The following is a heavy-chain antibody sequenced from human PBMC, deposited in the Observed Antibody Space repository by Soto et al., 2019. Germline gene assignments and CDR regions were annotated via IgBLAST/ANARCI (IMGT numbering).Heavy chain of an antibody. J-gene: IGHJ5*02. CDR3: ARGGYDILTDYYMDSWFDT. V-gene: IGHV1-2*04. CDR2: INPNSGGT. D-gene: IGHD3-9*01. Sequence: ASSGSSGYRVRGYIMVLVGPAKKKGLEWMGWINPNSGGTNYAQKFQGWVTMTRDTSISTAYMELSRLRSDDTAVYYCARGGYDILTDYYMDSWFDTWGQGTLV. CDR1: GYRVRGYI.